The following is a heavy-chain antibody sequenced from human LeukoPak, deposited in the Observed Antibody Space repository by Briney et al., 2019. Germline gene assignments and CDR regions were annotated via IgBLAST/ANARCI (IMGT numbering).Heavy chain of an antibody. D-gene: IGHD3-22*01. Sequence: PGGSLRLSCAASGFTFSNYEMNWVRQAPGKGLEWVSFISRSGATICYTDSVKGRFTISRDNAKNSLYLQMNSLRAEDTAVYYCARDHATYYYDSSGYYDYWGQGTLVTVSS. CDR1: GFTFSNYE. CDR3: ARDHATYYYDSSGYYDY. CDR2: ISRSGATI. J-gene: IGHJ4*02. V-gene: IGHV3-48*03.